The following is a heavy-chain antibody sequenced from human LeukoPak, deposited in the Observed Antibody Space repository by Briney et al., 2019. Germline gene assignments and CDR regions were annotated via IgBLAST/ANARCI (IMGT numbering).Heavy chain of an antibody. CDR3: AREDSWGYYFDY. J-gene: IGHJ4*02. CDR2: IYTSGST. D-gene: IGHD7-27*01. Sequence: SQTLSLTCTVSGGSISSGSYYWSWIRQPAGKGLEWIGRIYTSGSTNYNPSLKGRVTISVDTSKNQFSLKLSSVTAADTAVYYCAREDSWGYYFDYWGQGTLVTVSS. V-gene: IGHV4-61*02. CDR1: GGSISSGSYY.